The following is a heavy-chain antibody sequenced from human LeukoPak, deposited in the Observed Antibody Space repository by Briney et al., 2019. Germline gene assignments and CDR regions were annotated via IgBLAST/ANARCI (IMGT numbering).Heavy chain of an antibody. CDR3: ARDIPFRGLPSKEKDY. CDR2: ISSSSSTI. J-gene: IGHJ4*02. V-gene: IGHV3-48*01. D-gene: IGHD3-10*01. Sequence: PGGSLRLSCAASGFTFSSYSMNWVRQAPGKGLEWVSYISSSSSTIYYADSVKGRFTISRDNAKNSLYLQMNSLRAEDTAVYYCARDIPFRGLPSKEKDYWGRGTLVTVSS. CDR1: GFTFSSYS.